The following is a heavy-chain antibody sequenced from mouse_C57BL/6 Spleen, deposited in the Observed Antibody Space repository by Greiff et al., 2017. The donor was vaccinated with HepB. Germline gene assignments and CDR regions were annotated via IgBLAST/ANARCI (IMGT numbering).Heavy chain of an antibody. V-gene: IGHV5-4*01. D-gene: IGHD2-2*01. J-gene: IGHJ2*01. CDR1: GFTFSSYA. CDR2: ISDGGSYT. CDR3: ARESLWLCFDY. Sequence: EVKLMESGGGLVKPGGSLKLSCAASGFTFSSYAMSWVRQTPEKRLEWVATISDGGSYTYYPDNVKGRFTISRDNAKNNLYLQMSHLKSEDTAMYYCARESLWLCFDYWGQGTTLTVSS.